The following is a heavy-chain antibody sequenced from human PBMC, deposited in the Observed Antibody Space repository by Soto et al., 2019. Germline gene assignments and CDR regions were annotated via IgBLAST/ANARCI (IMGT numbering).Heavy chain of an antibody. CDR1: GGTFSSYA. CDR3: ARDHCSGGSCYSKGTWFDP. J-gene: IGHJ5*02. V-gene: IGHV1-69*12. CDR2: IIPIFGTA. D-gene: IGHD2-15*01. Sequence: QVQLVQSGAEVKKPGSSVKVSCKASGGTFSSYAISWVRQAPGQGLEWMGGIIPIFGTANYAQKFQGRVTITADESTSTAYMELSSLRSEDTAVYYCARDHCSGGSCYSKGTWFDPWGQGTLVTVSS.